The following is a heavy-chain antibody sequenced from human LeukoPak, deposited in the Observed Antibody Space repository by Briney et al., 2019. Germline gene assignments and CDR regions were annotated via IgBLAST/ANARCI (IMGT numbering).Heavy chain of an antibody. D-gene: IGHD2-2*02. CDR3: ARAPRDCSSTSCSTYYYYYGMDV. J-gene: IGHJ6*02. V-gene: IGHV1-69*04. Sequence: GASVKVSCKASGGTFSSYAISWVRQAPGQGLEWMGRIIPILGIANYAQKFQGRVTITADKCTSTAYMELSSLRSEDTAVYYCARAPRDCSSTSCSTYYYYYGMDVWGHGTTVTVSS. CDR1: GGTFSSYA. CDR2: IIPILGIA.